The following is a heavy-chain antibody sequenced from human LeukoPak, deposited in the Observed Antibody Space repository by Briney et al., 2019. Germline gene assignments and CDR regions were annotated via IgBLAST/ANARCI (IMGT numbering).Heavy chain of an antibody. Sequence: GSLSLSFAASGFPFSSYAMSWVRPAPGKGLEWVSAIICSGGSTYYSDSVKGRFTISRDNSKNTLYLQMNSLRAEDTAVYYCAKDVEASSSWYRGDWFDPWGQGTLVTVSS. CDR2: IICSGGST. D-gene: IGHD6-13*01. CDR1: GFPFSSYA. V-gene: IGHV3-23*01. CDR3: AKDVEASSSWYRGDWFDP. J-gene: IGHJ5*02.